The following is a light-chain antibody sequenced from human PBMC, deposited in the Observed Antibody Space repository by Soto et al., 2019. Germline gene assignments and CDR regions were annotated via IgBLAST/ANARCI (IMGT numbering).Light chain of an antibody. V-gene: IGKV3-15*01. CDR1: QSVSSN. CDR3: QQYDEWPPSYT. CDR2: GAS. Sequence: EIVMTQSPATLSVSPGERATLSCRASQSVSSNLAWFQQKPGQAPRLLIYGASTRATGIPARITGSGSVTEFTLTISSLQSEDFAVYYCQQYDEWPPSYTFGQGTKLEI. J-gene: IGKJ2*01.